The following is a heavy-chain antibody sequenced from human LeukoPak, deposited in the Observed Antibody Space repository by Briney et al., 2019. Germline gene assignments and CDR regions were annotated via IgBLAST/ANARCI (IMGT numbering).Heavy chain of an antibody. CDR3: ARDEAGYDSSGYYFDY. Sequence: ASVKVSCKASGGTFSSYAISWVRQAPGQGLEWMGGIIPIFGTANYAQKFQGRVTITTDESTSTAYMELSSLRSEDTAVYYCARDEAGYDSSGYYFDYWGQGTLVTVSS. D-gene: IGHD3-22*01. CDR2: IIPIFGTA. J-gene: IGHJ4*02. CDR1: GGTFSSYA. V-gene: IGHV1-69*05.